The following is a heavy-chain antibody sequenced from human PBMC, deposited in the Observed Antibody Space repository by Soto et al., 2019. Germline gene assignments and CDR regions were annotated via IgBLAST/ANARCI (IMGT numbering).Heavy chain of an antibody. CDR3: ARHAGLRFSNWFDP. V-gene: IGHV4-59*08. D-gene: IGHD3-3*01. Sequence: SETLSLTCTVSGGSISSYYWSWIRQPPGKGLEWIGYIYYSGSTNYNPSLKSRVTISVDTSKNQFSLKLSSVTAADTAVYYCARHAGLRFSNWFDPWGQGTRVTVSS. CDR2: IYYSGST. J-gene: IGHJ5*02. CDR1: GGSISSYY.